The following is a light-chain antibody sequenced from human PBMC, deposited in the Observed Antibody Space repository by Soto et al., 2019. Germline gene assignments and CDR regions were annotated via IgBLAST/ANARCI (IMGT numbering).Light chain of an antibody. CDR2: DAS. CDR1: QSIRTL. J-gene: IGKJ1*01. CDR3: QQYNGYSLWT. V-gene: IGKV1-5*01. Sequence: DMQMTQSPSTVSASVGDSVNIXXRASQSIRTLLAWYPQKPGKATKLXXSDASSLQSGVPSRFSGSGSGAEFTLTISSLQPDDFATYYCQQYNGYSLWTFGQGTKVDIK.